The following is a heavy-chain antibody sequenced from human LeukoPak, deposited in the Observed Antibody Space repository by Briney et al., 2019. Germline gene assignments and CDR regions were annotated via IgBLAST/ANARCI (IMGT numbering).Heavy chain of an antibody. J-gene: IGHJ5*02. CDR1: DGSISSNNFY. CDR2: IYYGRNP. V-gene: IGHV4-39*01. D-gene: IGHD3-10*01. CDR3: ARHYGP. Sequence: ASETLSLTCTVSDGSISSNNFYWGWIRQPPGKGLEWIGDIYYGRNPYYNPSLKSRVTISVDTSKNQFSLKLNSVTAADTAVYYCARHYGPWGQGTLVTVSS.